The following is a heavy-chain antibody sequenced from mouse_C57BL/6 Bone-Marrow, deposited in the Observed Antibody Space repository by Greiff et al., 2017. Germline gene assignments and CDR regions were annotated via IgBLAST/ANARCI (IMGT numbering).Heavy chain of an antibody. Sequence: EVQLQQSGPVLVKPGASVKMSCKASGYTFTDYYMNWVKQSHGKSLEWIGVINPYNGGTSYNQKVKGKATLTVDKSSSTAYRELNSLTSEDSAVYYCARPYYYGSPWFAYWGQGTLVTVSA. CDR3: ARPYYYGSPWFAY. V-gene: IGHV1-19*01. CDR2: INPYNGGT. CDR1: GYTFTDYY. J-gene: IGHJ3*01. D-gene: IGHD1-1*01.